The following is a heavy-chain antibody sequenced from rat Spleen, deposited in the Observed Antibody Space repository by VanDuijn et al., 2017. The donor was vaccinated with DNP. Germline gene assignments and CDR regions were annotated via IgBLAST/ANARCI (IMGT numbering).Heavy chain of an antibody. CDR2: INYSGTT. CDR3: ARWNYYGYNGFDY. J-gene: IGHJ2*01. D-gene: IGHD1-9*01. Sequence: EVQLQESGPGLVKPSQSLSLTCSLTGYSITSSYRWTWIRKFPGNKMEWMGYINYSGTTAYNPSLKGRISITRDTSKNQFFLQLNSVTTEDTATYYCARWNYYGYNGFDYWGQGVMVTVSS. CDR1: GYSITSSY. V-gene: IGHV3-1*01.